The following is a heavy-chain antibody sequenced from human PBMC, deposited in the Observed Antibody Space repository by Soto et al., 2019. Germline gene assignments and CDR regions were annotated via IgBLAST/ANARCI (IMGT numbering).Heavy chain of an antibody. Sequence: RRLSCAASGFTFSSYWMHWVRQAPGKGLVWVSRINSDGSSTSYADSVKGRFTISRDNAKNTLYLQMNSLRAEDTAVYYCARDFWNYVIPLDYWGQGTLVTVSS. CDR3: ARDFWNYVIPLDY. D-gene: IGHD1-7*01. CDR2: INSDGSST. V-gene: IGHV3-74*01. CDR1: GFTFSSYW. J-gene: IGHJ4*02.